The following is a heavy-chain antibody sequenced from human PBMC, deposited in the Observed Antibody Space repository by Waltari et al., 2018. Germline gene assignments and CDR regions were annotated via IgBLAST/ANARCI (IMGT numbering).Heavy chain of an antibody. CDR2: IYSVGSS. V-gene: IGHV3-53*01. CDR3: ARELENDYVDYGMDV. J-gene: IGHJ6*02. D-gene: IGHD3-16*01. CDR1: GFTVSSNY. Sequence: EVQLVESGGGLIQPGGSLRLSCAASGFTVSSNYMSWVRQAPGKGLEWVSVIYSVGSSYYADSVKGRFTISRDNSKNTLYLQMNSLRAEDTAVYYCARELENDYVDYGMDVWGQGTTVTVSS.